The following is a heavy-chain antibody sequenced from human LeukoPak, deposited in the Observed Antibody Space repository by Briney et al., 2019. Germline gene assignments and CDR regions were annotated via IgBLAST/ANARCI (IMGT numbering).Heavy chain of an antibody. CDR3: ARLRGGAY. V-gene: IGHV3-7*01. J-gene: IGHJ4*02. CDR2: IKQDGGET. Sequence: GGSLRLSCAASGFTFSTYWMTRIRQAPGKGLEWVANIKQDGGETYYVYSVKGRITISRDNAKSSLYAQMNSLRAEDTALYYCARLRGGAYWGQGTLVTVSS. D-gene: IGHD3-10*01. CDR1: GFTFSTYW.